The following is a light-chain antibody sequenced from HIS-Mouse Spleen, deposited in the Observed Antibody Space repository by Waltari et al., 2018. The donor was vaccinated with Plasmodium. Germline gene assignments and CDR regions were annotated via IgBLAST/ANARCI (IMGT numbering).Light chain of an antibody. V-gene: IGKV1-33*01. CDR3: QQYDNLPYT. CDR1: KDISNY. J-gene: IGKJ2*01. CDR2: DAS. Sequence: DIQMIQSPSSLSASVGDRVTITCQASKDISNYLNWYQQKPGKAPKLLIYDASNLETGVPSRFSGSGSGTDFTFTISSLQPEDIATYYCQQYDNLPYTFGQGTKLEIK.